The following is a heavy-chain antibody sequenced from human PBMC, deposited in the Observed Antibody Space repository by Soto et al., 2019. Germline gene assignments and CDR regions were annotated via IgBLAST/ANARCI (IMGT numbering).Heavy chain of an antibody. Sequence: LTCAVYGGSFSGYYWSWIRQPPGKGLEWIGEINHSGSTNYNPSLKSRVTISVDTSKNQFSLKLSSVTAADTAVYYCARGQQRRPMDSRRRKYYYYGMDVWGQGTTVTVSS. J-gene: IGHJ6*02. CDR3: ARGQQRRPMDSRRRKYYYYGMDV. V-gene: IGHV4-34*01. CDR1: GGSFSGYY. D-gene: IGHD6-13*01. CDR2: INHSGST.